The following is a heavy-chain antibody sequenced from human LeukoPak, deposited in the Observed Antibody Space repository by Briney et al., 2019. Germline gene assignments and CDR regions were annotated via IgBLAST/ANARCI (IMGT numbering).Heavy chain of an antibody. CDR1: GFTFSSYG. V-gene: IGHV3-30*02. J-gene: IGHJ4*02. Sequence: GGSLRLSCAASGFTFSSYGMHWVRHAPGKGLEWVAFIRYDGSNKYYADSVKGRFTISRDNSKNTLYLQMNSLGAEDTAVYYCAREESGISIFGVVIFWGQGTLVTVSS. D-gene: IGHD3-3*01. CDR3: AREESGISIFGVVIF. CDR2: IRYDGSNK.